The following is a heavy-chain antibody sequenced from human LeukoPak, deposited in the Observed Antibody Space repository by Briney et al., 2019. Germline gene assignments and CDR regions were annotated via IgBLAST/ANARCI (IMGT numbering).Heavy chain of an antibody. D-gene: IGHD6-13*01. Sequence: GESLKISCEASGYNFSNYWTNWVRPQPGEGLEWMGIIYPGDSDTRYGPSFQGHVTISADRSANTAYLQRSRLEASDTAKYFCARKANGMAAPFDSWAQGTLVTVSS. CDR1: GYNFSNYW. CDR2: IYPGDSDT. CDR3: ARKANGMAAPFDS. J-gene: IGHJ4*02. V-gene: IGHV5-51*01.